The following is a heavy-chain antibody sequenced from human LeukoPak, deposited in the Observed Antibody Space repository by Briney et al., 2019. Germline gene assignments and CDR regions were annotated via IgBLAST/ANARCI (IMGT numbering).Heavy chain of an antibody. J-gene: IGHJ3*02. CDR2: INAGNGNT. CDR1: GYTFTSYA. V-gene: IGHV1-3*01. Sequence: ASVKVSCKASGYTFTSYAMHWVRQAPGQRLEWMGWINAGNGNTKYSQKFQGRVTITRDTSASTAYMELSSLRTEGTAGDYGAGGGLGYSYGDDAFDIWGQGTMVTVSS. CDR3: AGGGLGYSYGDDAFDI. D-gene: IGHD5-18*01.